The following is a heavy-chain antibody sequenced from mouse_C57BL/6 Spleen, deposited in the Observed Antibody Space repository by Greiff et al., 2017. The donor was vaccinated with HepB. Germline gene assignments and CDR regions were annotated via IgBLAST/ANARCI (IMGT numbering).Heavy chain of an antibody. D-gene: IGHD1-1*01. Sequence: VKLQQSDAELVKPGASVKISCKVSGYTFTDHTIHWMKQRPEQGLEWIGYIYPRDGSTKYNEKFKGKATLTADKSSSTAYMQLNSLTSEDSAVYFGAKTLYGRGYFDVWGTGTTVTVSS. CDR3: AKTLYGRGYFDV. CDR1: GYTFTDHT. J-gene: IGHJ1*03. V-gene: IGHV1-78*01. CDR2: IYPRDGST.